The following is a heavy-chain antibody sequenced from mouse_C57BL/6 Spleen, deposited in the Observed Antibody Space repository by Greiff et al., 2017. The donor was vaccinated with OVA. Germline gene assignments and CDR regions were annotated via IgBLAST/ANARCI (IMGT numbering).Heavy chain of an antibody. CDR3: ARWSYDDAMDY. CDR1: GYTFTSYW. CDR2: IHPNSGST. J-gene: IGHJ4*01. V-gene: IGHV1-64*01. D-gene: IGHD2-12*01. Sequence: QVQLKQPGAELVKPGASVKLSCKASGYTFTSYWMHWVKQRPGQGLEWIGMIHPNSGSTNYNEKFKSKATLTVDKSSSTAYMQLSSLTSEDSAVYYCARWSYDDAMDYWGQGTSVTVSS.